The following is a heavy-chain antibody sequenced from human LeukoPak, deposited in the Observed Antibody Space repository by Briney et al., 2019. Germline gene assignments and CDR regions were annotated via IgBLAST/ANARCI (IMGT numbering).Heavy chain of an antibody. CDR2: IYYSGST. J-gene: IGHJ4*02. CDR1: GGSISSYY. Sequence: SETLSLTCTVSGGSISSYYWSWIRQPPGKGLEWIGYIYYSGSTNYNPSLKSRVTIPVDTSKNQFSLKLSSVTAADTAVYYCARARYGGNPYFDYWGQGTLVTVSS. V-gene: IGHV4-59*01. CDR3: ARARYGGNPYFDY. D-gene: IGHD4-23*01.